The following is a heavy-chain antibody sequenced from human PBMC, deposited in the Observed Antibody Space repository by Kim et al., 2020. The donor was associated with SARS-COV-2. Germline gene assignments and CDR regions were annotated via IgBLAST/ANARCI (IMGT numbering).Heavy chain of an antibody. CDR3: TRDSGQSGYSSGWYAGIVGAWLPFDY. V-gene: IGHV3-49*03. D-gene: IGHD6-19*01. CDR2: IRSKAYGGTT. J-gene: IGHJ4*02. CDR1: GFTFGDYA. Sequence: GGSLRLSCTASGFTFGDYAMSWFRQAPGKGLEWVGFIRSKAYGGTTEYAASVKGRFTISRDDSKSIAYLQMNSLKTEDTAVYYCTRDSGQSGYSSGWYAGIVGAWLPFDYWGQGTLVTVSS.